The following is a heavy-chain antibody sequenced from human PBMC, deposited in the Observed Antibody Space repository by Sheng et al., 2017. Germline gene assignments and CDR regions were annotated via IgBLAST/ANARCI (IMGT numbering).Heavy chain of an antibody. D-gene: IGHD3-16*01. CDR2: ISGSGGST. CDR1: GFTFSSYG. V-gene: IGHV3-23*04. J-gene: IGHJ4*02. Sequence: EVQLVESGGGLVQPGGTLRLSCAASGFTFSSYGMSWVRQAPGKGLEWVSAISGSGGSTYYADSVKGRFTISRDNSKNTLYLQMNSLRAEDTAVYYCAKVRMIIFYYFDYWGQGTLVTVSS. CDR3: AKVRMIIFYYFDY.